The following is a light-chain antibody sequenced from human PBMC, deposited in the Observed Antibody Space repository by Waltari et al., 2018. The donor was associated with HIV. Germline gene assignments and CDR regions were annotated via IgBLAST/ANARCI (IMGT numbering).Light chain of an antibody. CDR1: QSVNSNF. J-gene: IGKJ2*01. V-gene: IGKV3-20*01. Sequence: EIVLTQSPGTLSLSTGERATLSCRASQSVNSNFLAWYQQRAGQAPRLLIYGASSRATGIPDRFSGSGSGTDFTLTISRLEPEDSAVYYCQHYGRSPPMYTFGQGTKLEIK. CDR2: GAS. CDR3: QHYGRSPPMYT.